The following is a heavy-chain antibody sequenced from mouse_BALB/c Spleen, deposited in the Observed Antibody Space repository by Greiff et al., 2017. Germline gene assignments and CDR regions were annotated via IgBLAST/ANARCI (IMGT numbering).Heavy chain of an antibody. D-gene: IGHD1-1*01. V-gene: IGHV3-2*02. Sequence: EVMLVESGPGLVKPSQSLSLTCTVTGYSITSDYAWNWIRQFPGNKLEWMGYISYSGSTSYNPSLKSRISITRDTSKNQFFLQLNSVTTEDTATYYCAREGGYYGSSYDYYAMDYWGQGTSVTVSS. J-gene: IGHJ4*01. CDR1: GYSITSDYA. CDR2: ISYSGST. CDR3: AREGGYYGSSYDYYAMDY.